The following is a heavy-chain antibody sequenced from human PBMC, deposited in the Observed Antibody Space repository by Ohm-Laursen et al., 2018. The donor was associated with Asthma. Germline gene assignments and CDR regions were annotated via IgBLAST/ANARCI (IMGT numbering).Heavy chain of an antibody. CDR3: ARELKRVAAAGAYYYGMDV. V-gene: IGHV1-46*03. Sequence: SVKVSCKASGYTFTSYYMHWVRQAPGQGLEWMGIINPSGGSTSYAQKFQGRVTMTRDTSTSTVYMELSSLRSEDTAVYYCARELKRVAAAGAYYYGMDVWGQGTTVTVSS. D-gene: IGHD6-13*01. J-gene: IGHJ6*02. CDR1: GYTFTSYY. CDR2: INPSGGST.